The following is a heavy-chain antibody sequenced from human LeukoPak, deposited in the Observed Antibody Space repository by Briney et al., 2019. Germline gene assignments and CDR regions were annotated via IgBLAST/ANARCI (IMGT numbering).Heavy chain of an antibody. D-gene: IGHD2-15*01. Sequence: SVKVSCKACGYTFIAYYLQGVRLPPGQGREGMGWINPKSGGTEHAQRFQGRVTMTRDTSTSTAYMELSRLRSDDTAGYYCARDHCSANSCYEVYYNGTDVWRQGTTVT. CDR1: GYTFIAYY. CDR3: ARDHCSANSCYEVYYNGTDV. J-gene: IGHJ6*01. V-gene: IGHV1-2*02. CDR2: INPKSGGT.